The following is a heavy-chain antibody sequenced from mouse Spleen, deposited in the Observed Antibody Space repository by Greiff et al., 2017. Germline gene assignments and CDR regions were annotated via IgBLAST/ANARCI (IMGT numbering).Heavy chain of an antibody. Sequence: QVQLQQSGAELARPGASVKLSCKASGYTFTSYGISWVKQRTGQGLEWIGEIYPRSGNTYYNEKFKGKATLTADKSSSTAYMELRSLTSEDSAVYFCARSNYDYDVEENAMDYWGQGTSVTVSS. CDR1: GYTFTSYG. CDR3: ARSNYDYDVEENAMDY. V-gene: IGHV1-81*01. D-gene: IGHD2-4*01. J-gene: IGHJ4*01. CDR2: IYPRSGNT.